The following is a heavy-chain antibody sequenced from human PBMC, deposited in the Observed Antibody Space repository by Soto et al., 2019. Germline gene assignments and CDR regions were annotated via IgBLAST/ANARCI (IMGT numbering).Heavy chain of an antibody. V-gene: IGHV4-34*01. CDR2: ITPGGSA. Sequence: PSETLSLTCVVYGGSLIGYYWSWIRQLPGKGLEWIGEITPGGSAAYHPSLKRRATISLDTSNNQISLELNSVTAADTGIYYCARGGGWRWTPTWGQGTLVTVSS. CDR3: ARGGGWRWTPT. D-gene: IGHD3-3*01. CDR1: GGSLIGYY. J-gene: IGHJ4*02.